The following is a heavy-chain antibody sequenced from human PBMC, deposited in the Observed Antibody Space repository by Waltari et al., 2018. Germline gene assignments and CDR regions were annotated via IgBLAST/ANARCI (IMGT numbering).Heavy chain of an antibody. CDR2: RFNGGST. D-gene: IGHD4-17*01. CDR3: ARHGYSGGWFDP. CDR1: GASISSRNYS. V-gene: IGHV4-39*01. Sequence: QLQLQESGPGLVKPSETLSLTCSFSGASISSRNYSWGWFPQPPGKGLEWIGSRFNGGSTYYNPSLKSRVTISVDTSKNQFSLRLNSVTAADTAIYYCARHGYSGGWFDPWGQGTLVTVSS. J-gene: IGHJ5*02.